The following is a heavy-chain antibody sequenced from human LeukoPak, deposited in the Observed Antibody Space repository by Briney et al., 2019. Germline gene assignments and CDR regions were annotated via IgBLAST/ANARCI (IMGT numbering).Heavy chain of an antibody. Sequence: GGSLRLSCAASGFTFSSYSMNWVRQAPGKGLEWVSSISSSSSYIYYADSVKGRFTISRDNAKNSLYLQMNSLRAEDTAVYYCVRDSRGYSGYDGNDYWGQGTLVTVSS. CDR1: GFTFSSYS. J-gene: IGHJ4*02. CDR3: VRDSRGYSGYDGNDY. CDR2: ISSSSSYI. V-gene: IGHV3-21*01. D-gene: IGHD5-12*01.